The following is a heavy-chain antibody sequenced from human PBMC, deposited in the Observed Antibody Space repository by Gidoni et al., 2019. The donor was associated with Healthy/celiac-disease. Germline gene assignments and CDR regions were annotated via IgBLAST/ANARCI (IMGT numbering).Heavy chain of an antibody. CDR1: GYTFTSYG. V-gene: IGHV1-18*01. CDR2: ISAYNGNT. D-gene: IGHD4-17*01. Sequence: QVQLVQSGAEVKKPGASVKVSCKASGYTFTSYGISWVRQAPGQGLEWMGWISAYNGNTNYAQKLQGRVTMTTDTSTSTAYMELRSLRSDDTAVYYCARDFRTALPTVTDTYDYWGQGTLVTVSS. CDR3: ARDFRTALPTVTDTYDY. J-gene: IGHJ4*02.